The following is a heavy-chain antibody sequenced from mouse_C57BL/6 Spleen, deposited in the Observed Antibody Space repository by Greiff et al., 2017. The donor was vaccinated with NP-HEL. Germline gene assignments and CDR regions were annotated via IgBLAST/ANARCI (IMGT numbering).Heavy chain of an antibody. CDR2: ISYSGST. CDR3: ARDGTGNWYFDV. D-gene: IGHD4-1*01. V-gene: IGHV3-1*01. J-gene: IGHJ1*03. CDR1: GYSITSGYD. Sequence: EVKLVESGPGMVKPSQSLSLTCTVTGYSITSGYDWHWIRHFPGNKLEWMGYISYSGSTNYNPSLKSRISITHDTSKNHFFLKLNSVTTEDTATYYCARDGTGNWYFDVWGTGTTVTVSS.